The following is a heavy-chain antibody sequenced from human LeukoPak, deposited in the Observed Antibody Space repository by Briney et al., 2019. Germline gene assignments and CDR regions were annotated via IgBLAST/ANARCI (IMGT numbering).Heavy chain of an antibody. Sequence: ASVKVSCKVSGESITELGMHWVRQSPGKGLEWMGGLVPENYQTIYAQDFQGRVTMTEDTSTDTAYMELSSLRSEDTAICYCALASDYYDSSGYYLEIWGQGTLVTVSA. CDR2: LVPENYQT. CDR1: GESITELG. V-gene: IGHV1-24*01. J-gene: IGHJ3*02. CDR3: ALASDYYDSSGYYLEI. D-gene: IGHD3-22*01.